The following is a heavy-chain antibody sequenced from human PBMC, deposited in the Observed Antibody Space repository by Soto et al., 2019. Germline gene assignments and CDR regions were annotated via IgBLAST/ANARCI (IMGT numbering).Heavy chain of an antibody. V-gene: IGHV1-69*01. J-gene: IGHJ3*02. CDR2: SIPIFGTA. D-gene: IGHD3-22*01. CDR1: GGTFSSYA. Sequence: QVQLVQSGAEVKKPGSSVKVSCKASGGTFSSYAISWVRQAPGQGLEWMGGSIPIFGTANYAQKFQGRVTITADESTRTAYMELSSLRSEDTAVYYCASLIPDSSGSPSEGSDAFDIWGQGTMVTVSS. CDR3: ASLIPDSSGSPSEGSDAFDI.